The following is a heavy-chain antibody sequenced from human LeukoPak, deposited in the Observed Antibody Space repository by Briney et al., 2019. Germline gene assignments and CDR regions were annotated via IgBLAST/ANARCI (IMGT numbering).Heavy chain of an antibody. V-gene: IGHV3-23*01. D-gene: IGHD3-10*01. CDR1: GFTFGDYS. CDR3: AKRAFRESGTHDY. CDR2: ISGGSGAYT. J-gene: IGHJ4*02. Sequence: QVGGSLRLTCVASGFTFGDYSVSWVRQAPEKGLEWGSSISGGSGAYTDYADSVQGRLTISRDNSKNTLYLQMNRLTAEDTAVYYCAKRAFRESGTHDYWGQGTLVTVSS.